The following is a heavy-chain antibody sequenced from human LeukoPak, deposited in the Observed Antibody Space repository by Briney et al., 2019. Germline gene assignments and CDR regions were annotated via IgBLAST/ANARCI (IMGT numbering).Heavy chain of an antibody. J-gene: IGHJ4*02. V-gene: IGHV3-74*01. D-gene: IGHD2-21*02. Sequence: EGSLRLSCAASGFTFSSYWMHWVRQAPGKGLVWVSRINRDGSSTSYADSVKGRFTISRDNAKNTLYLQMNSLRAEDTAVYYCVKDGLAFCGGDCYSYFDYWGQGTLVTVSS. CDR1: GFTFSSYW. CDR2: INRDGSST. CDR3: VKDGLAFCGGDCYSYFDY.